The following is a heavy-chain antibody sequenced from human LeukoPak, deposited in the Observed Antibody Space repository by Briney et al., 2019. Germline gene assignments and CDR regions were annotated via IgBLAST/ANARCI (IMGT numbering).Heavy chain of an antibody. CDR1: GFTFSIYN. J-gene: IGHJ4*02. Sequence: GGSLRLSCAASGFTFSIYNMNWVRQAPGKGLEWVSFISGSSSTIYYADSVKGRFTISRDNAKNSLYLQMDSLRAEDTAVYYCARDGSYYGSGDDYWGQGTLVTVSS. CDR2: ISGSSSTI. D-gene: IGHD3-10*01. V-gene: IGHV3-48*01. CDR3: ARDGSYYGSGDDY.